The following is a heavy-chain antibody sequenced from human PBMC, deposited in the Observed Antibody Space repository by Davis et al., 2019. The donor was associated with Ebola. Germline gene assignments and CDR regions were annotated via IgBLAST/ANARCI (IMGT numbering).Heavy chain of an antibody. D-gene: IGHD1-26*01. CDR2: LRTGSTANI. CDR3: ARDRSGGAFDI. CDR1: GFTFSSYD. J-gene: IGHJ3*02. Sequence: PGGSLRLSCAASGFTFSSYDMNWVRQAPGKGLEWVSFLRTGSTANIYYADSVKGRFTASRDNAKNSLYLQMNGLRDEDTAVYYCARDRSGGAFDIWGQGTMVTVSS. V-gene: IGHV3-21*06.